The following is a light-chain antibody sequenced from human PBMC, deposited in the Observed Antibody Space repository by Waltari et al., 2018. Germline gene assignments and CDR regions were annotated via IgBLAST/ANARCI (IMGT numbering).Light chain of an antibody. V-gene: IGLV4-69*01. CDR3: QTGGHGTWV. CDR2: VNSDCSH. J-gene: IGLJ3*02. CDR1: SGHRRTI. Sequence: QLVLTQSPSASASLGASVKLTCTLTSGHRRTIAACLPQQPEKGPRYLMKVNSDCSHTKGDEIPDRFSGSSSGAERYLTISSLQSEDEADYYCQTGGHGTWVFGGGTKLTVL.